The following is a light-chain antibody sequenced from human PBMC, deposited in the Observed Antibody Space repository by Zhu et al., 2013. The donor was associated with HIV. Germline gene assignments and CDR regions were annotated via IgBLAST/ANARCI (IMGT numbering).Light chain of an antibody. V-gene: IGKV3-11*01. J-gene: IGKJ4*01. CDR1: QSVANS. CDR3: QQSDNLPLS. Sequence: EIVLTQSPVTLSLSPGERATLSCRASQSVANSLAWYQQKPGQAPRLVIYDASRRATGIPARFSGSGSGTDFTLTISSLQPEDIATYYCQQSDNLPLSFGGGTKVEIK. CDR2: DAS.